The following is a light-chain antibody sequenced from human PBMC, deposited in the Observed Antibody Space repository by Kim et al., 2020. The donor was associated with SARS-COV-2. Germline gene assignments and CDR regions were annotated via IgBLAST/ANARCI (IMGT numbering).Light chain of an antibody. CDR2: KAS. V-gene: IGKV1-5*03. J-gene: IGKJ1*01. Sequence: DIQMTQSPSTLSVSVGDSVTITCRASRPIGSWLAWYQQKPGKAPNLLIYKASSLESGDPSRFSGSGSGTEFTLTISSLQPDDFGVYYCQQYNNWPPWTFGRGTKVDIK. CDR1: RPIGSW. CDR3: QQYNNWPPWT.